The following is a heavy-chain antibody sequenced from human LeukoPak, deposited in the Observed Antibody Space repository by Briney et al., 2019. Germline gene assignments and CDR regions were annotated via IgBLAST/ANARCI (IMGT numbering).Heavy chain of an antibody. D-gene: IGHD2-15*01. Sequence: GGSLRLSCAASGFTFSNAWMSWVRQAPGKGLEWVGRIKSKTDGGTTDYAAPVKGRFTISRDDSKNTLYLQMNSLKTEDTAVYYCPTQFMVVAAARLFDYWGQGPLVPVS. CDR3: PTQFMVVAAARLFDY. J-gene: IGHJ4*02. V-gene: IGHV3-15*01. CDR2: IKSKTDGGTT. CDR1: GFTFSNAW.